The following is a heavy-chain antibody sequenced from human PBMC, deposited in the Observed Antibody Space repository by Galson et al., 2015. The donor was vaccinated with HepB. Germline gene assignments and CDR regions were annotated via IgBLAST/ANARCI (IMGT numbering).Heavy chain of an antibody. D-gene: IGHD3-16*01. CDR3: AKVAILGATPHYFDY. CDR1: GFRFTKYS. CDR2: ITGGGGRT. J-gene: IGHJ4*02. V-gene: IGHV3-23*01. Sequence: SLRLSCATSGFRFTKYSMSWVRQAPGKGLQWVSAITGGGGRTYYADSVKGRFTTSRDSSSNTVFLLMTSLRVDDAAVYDCAKVAILGATPHYFDYLGQGTLVTVSS.